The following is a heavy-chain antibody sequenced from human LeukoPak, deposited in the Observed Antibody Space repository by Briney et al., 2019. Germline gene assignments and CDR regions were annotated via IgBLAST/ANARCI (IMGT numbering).Heavy chain of an antibody. D-gene: IGHD5-18*01. CDR2: IRSRAYGGTT. Sequence: GGSLRLSCTASGFTLGDYAMSWVRQAPGKGLEWVAFIRSRAYGGTTEYAASVKGRFTISRDDSKSIAYLQMNSLKTEDTAVYYCTREYRVYTAMVLDYFDYWGQGTLVTVSS. J-gene: IGHJ4*02. V-gene: IGHV3-49*04. CDR3: TREYRVYTAMVLDYFDY. CDR1: GFTLGDYA.